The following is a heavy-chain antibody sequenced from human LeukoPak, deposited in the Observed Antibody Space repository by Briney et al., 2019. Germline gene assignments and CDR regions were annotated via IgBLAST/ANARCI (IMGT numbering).Heavy chain of an antibody. V-gene: IGHV3-43*02. CDR2: ISGAGGST. CDR1: GFTFVDYA. D-gene: IGHD1-26*01. Sequence: GGSLRLSCAASGFTFVDYAMHWVRQAPGKGLEWVSLISGAGGSTYYAGSVKGRFTISRDNSKNSLYLQMNSLRTDDTALYYCAKDRNGSYDIWGQGTMVTVSS. CDR3: AKDRNGSYDI. J-gene: IGHJ3*02.